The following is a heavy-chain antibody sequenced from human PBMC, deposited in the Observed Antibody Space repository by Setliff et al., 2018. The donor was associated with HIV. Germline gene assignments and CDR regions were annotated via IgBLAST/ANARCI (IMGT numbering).Heavy chain of an antibody. CDR3: ARVKSIKTTLVRLWPRFDL. CDR2: IDDSGSI. J-gene: IGHJ5*02. CDR1: TESLTRYD. D-gene: IGHD3-10*01. V-gene: IGHV4-34*01. Sequence: SETLSLTCAVYTESLTRYDWAWIRQSPEKGLEWIGEIDDSGSIIYNPSLQSRVTMSVYTSKNQFSLKVRSLTAADTGLYYCARVKSIKTTLVRLWPRFDLWGQGTQVTVSS.